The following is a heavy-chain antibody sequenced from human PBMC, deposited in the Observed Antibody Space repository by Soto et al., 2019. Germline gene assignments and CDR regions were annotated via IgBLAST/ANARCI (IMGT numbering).Heavy chain of an antibody. V-gene: IGHV1-69*02. CDR3: ARIDAFDI. CDR2: ITPILGVV. Sequence: QVQLVQSGAEVKKPGSSVKVSCKASGGTFSSYSINWVRQAPGQGLEWMGRITPILGVVKYAQKFQGRVTITADNSTSTAYMELSSLRSEDTAIYYCARIDAFDIWGQGTMVSVSS. CDR1: GGTFSSYS. J-gene: IGHJ3*02.